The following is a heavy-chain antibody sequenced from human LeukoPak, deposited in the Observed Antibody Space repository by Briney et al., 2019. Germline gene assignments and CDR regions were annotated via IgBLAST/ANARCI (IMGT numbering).Heavy chain of an antibody. CDR1: GYSIRSCYY. V-gene: IGHV4-38-2*01. D-gene: IGHD4-23*01. CDR2: IYHSGST. J-gene: IGHJ4*02. Sequence: SETLSLTCAVSGYSIRSCYYWGWIRQPPGKGLEWIGSIYHSGSTYYNPSLKSRVTISVDTSKNQFSLKLSSVTAADTAVYYCARTPTTVVTYYFDYWGQGTLVTVSS. CDR3: ARTPTTVVTYYFDY.